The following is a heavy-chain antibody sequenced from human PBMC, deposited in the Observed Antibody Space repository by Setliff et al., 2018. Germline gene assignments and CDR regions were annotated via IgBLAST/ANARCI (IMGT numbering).Heavy chain of an antibody. J-gene: IGHJ3*01. Sequence: GGSLRLSCTASGFMFNSYGMHWVRQAPGKGLEWVAYLRFDGKTQHYADFVKGRFIIYRDNFNNTLYLQMRGLGAEDTAHYYCARGKGNGSGGYFGYDPFDVWGQGTLVTVSS. CDR1: GFMFNSYG. D-gene: IGHD3-22*01. CDR3: ARGKGNGSGGYFGYDPFDV. CDR2: LRFDGKTQ. V-gene: IGHV3-30*02.